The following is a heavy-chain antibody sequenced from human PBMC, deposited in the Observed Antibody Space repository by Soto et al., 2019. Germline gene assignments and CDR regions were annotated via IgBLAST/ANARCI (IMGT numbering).Heavy chain of an antibody. CDR2: INPNSGGT. CDR1: GYTFTGYY. Sequence: ASVKVSCKASGYTFTGYYMHWVRQAPGQGLEWMGWINPNSGGTNYAQKFQGWVTMTRDTSISTAYMELSRLRSDDTAVYYRARALVHSSGWYWYFQHWGQGTLVTVSS. D-gene: IGHD6-19*01. J-gene: IGHJ1*01. V-gene: IGHV1-2*04. CDR3: ARALVHSSGWYWYFQH.